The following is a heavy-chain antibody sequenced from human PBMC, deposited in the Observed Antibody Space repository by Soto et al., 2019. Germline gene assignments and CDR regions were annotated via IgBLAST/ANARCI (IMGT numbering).Heavy chain of an antibody. D-gene: IGHD2-2*01. CDR1: GFTFSSYG. CDR3: ARDIVVVPGAFDI. Sequence: GGSLRLSCAASGFTFSSYGMHWVRQAPGKKLEWVAVIWYDGSNKYYADSVKGRFTISRDNSKNTLYLQMNSLRAEDTAVYYCARDIVVVPGAFDIWGQGTMVTVSS. CDR2: IWYDGSNK. V-gene: IGHV3-33*01. J-gene: IGHJ3*02.